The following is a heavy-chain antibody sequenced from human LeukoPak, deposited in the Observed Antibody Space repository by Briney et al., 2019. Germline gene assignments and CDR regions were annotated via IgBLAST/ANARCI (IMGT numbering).Heavy chain of an antibody. D-gene: IGHD2-2*01. J-gene: IGHJ6*04. CDR1: GFTFSSYA. Sequence: GRSLRLSCAASGFTFSSYAMHWVRQAPGKGLEWVAVISYDGSNEYYADSVKGRFTISRDNSKNTLYLQMNSLRAEDTAVYYCAREPAPIVVVPAASRYYYYYYGMDVWGKGTTVTVSS. CDR2: ISYDGSNE. V-gene: IGHV3-30*04. CDR3: AREPAPIVVVPAASRYYYYYYGMDV.